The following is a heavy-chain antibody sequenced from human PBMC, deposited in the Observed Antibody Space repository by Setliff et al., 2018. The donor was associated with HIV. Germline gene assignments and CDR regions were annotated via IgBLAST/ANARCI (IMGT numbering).Heavy chain of an antibody. J-gene: IGHJ4*02. D-gene: IGHD3-16*01. V-gene: IGHV4-59*08. CDR2: GHYSGTT. CDR1: GASITAYW. CDR3: ARWGEPAHKAFDV. Sequence: SETLSLTCTVSGASITAYWWNWIRQPPGKGLEWVGFGHYSGTTSYNPSLNSRVTILVDTSKSQFSLKLTSVTATDTAVYYCARWGEPAHKAFDVWGQGTLVTVSS.